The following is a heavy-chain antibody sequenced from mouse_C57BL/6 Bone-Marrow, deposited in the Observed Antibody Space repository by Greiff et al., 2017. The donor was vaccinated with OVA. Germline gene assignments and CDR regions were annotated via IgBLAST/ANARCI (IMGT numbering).Heavy chain of an antibody. CDR1: GFTFSSYA. V-gene: IGHV5-9-1*02. CDR3: TRLLGAMDY. J-gene: IGHJ4*01. CDR2: ISSGGDYI. Sequence: EVKLQESGAGLVKPGGSLKLSCAASGFTFSSYAMSWVRQTPEKRLEWVAYISSGGDYIYYADTVKGRFTISRDNARNTLYLQMSSLKAEDTAMYYCTRLLGAMDYWGQGTSVTVSS. D-gene: IGHD2-1*01.